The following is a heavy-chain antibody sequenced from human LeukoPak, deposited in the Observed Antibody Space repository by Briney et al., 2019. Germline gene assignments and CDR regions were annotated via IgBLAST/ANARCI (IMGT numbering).Heavy chain of an antibody. V-gene: IGHV1-69*01. CDR3: ARGNLRITMVRGDWGYFDY. CDR1: GGTFSSYA. CDR2: VIPIFGTA. J-gene: IGHJ4*02. Sequence: SVKVSCKASGGTFSSYAISWVRQAPGEGLEWMGGVIPIFGTANYAQKFQGRVTITADESTSAAYSKLSSLRSEDPAAYYCARGNLRITMVRGDWGYFDYWGQGTLVTVSS. D-gene: IGHD3-10*01.